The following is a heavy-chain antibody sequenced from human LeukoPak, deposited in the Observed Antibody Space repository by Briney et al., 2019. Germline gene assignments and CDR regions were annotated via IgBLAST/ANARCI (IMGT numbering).Heavy chain of an antibody. CDR2: ISSGSSTI. V-gene: IGHV3-48*04. D-gene: IGHD4-17*01. J-gene: IGHJ4*02. Sequence: GGSLRLSCAASGFSFSLYSMNWLRQAPGKGLEWVSYISSGSSTIHYADSVKGRFTISRDNAKNSLYLQMNSLRAEDTAMYHCVRDNGASGLDYWGRGTLVTVSS. CDR3: VRDNGASGLDY. CDR1: GFSFSLYS.